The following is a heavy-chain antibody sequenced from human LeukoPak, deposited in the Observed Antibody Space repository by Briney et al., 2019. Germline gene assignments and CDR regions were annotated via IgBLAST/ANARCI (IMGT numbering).Heavy chain of an antibody. D-gene: IGHD3-16*01. J-gene: IGHJ5*02. CDR2: IYYSGST. Sequence: NSSETLSLTCTVSGGSVSGYYWSWIRQPPGKGLEWIGYIYYSGSTNYNPSPKSRVTISVDTSKNQFSLKLSSVTAADTAVYYCARDSWDWFDPWGQGTLVTVSS. CDR3: ARDSWDWFDP. CDR1: GGSVSGYY. V-gene: IGHV4-59*02.